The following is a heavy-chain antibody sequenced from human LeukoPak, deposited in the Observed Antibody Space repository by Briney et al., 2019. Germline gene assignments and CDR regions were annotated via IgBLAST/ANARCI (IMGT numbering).Heavy chain of an antibody. Sequence: PGRSLRLSCAASGFTFDDYAMHWVRQAPGKGLEWVSGISWNSGSIGYADSVKGRFTISRDNAKNSLYLQMNSLRAEDTALYYCAKATLSVDTAMVGFDYWGQGTLVIVSS. V-gene: IGHV3-9*01. CDR1: GFTFDDYA. J-gene: IGHJ4*02. D-gene: IGHD5-18*01. CDR2: ISWNSGSI. CDR3: AKATLSVDTAMVGFDY.